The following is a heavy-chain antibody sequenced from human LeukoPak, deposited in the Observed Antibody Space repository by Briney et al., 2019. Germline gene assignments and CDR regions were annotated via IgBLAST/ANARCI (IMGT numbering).Heavy chain of an antibody. CDR1: GGSISSGSYY. V-gene: IGHV4-61*02. CDR2: IYTSGST. D-gene: IGHD6-13*01. CDR3: ARDHLAGQLEP. J-gene: IGHJ5*02. Sequence: PSQTLSLTCTVSGGSISSGSYYWSWIRQPAGKGLEWIGRIYTSGSTNYNPSLKSRVTISVDTSKNQFSLKLSSVTAADTAVYYCARDHLAGQLEPWGQGTLVTVSS.